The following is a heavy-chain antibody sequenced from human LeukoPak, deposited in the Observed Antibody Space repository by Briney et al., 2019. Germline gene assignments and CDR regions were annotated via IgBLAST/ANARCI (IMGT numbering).Heavy chain of an antibody. Sequence: PSETLSLTCSVSIGSISSSKWWSWVRQSPVQGLEWIGEIYLYGTTNYNPSFTSRVTMSVDRSRNQFSLKPTSVTAADTAVYYCARQKWEQQGRDYSFNGLDVWGPGTTVIVSS. CDR3: ARQKWEQQGRDYSFNGLDV. V-gene: IGHV4-4*02. D-gene: IGHD1/OR15-1a*01. J-gene: IGHJ6*02. CDR1: IGSISSSKW. CDR2: IYLYGTT.